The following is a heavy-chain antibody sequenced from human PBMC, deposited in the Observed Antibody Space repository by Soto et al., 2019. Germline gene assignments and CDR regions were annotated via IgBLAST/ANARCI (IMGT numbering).Heavy chain of an antibody. D-gene: IGHD6-19*01. CDR2: IYYSGST. V-gene: IGHV4-59*01. CDR3: ARGRKQWRWDYYYGMDV. Sequence: PSGTPSLTCTVSCGSISSYYWSWVRQPPGKGLEWIGYIYYSGSTNYNPSLKSRVTISVDTSKNQFSLKLSSVTAADTAVYYCARGRKQWRWDYYYGMDVWGQGTTVTVSS. CDR1: CGSISSYY. J-gene: IGHJ6*02.